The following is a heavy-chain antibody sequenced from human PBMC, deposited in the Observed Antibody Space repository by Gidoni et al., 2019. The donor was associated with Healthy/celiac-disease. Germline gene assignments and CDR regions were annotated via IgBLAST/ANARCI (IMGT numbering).Heavy chain of an antibody. CDR2: IYYSGST. V-gene: IGHV4-39*02. J-gene: IGHJ4*02. D-gene: IGHD2-2*01. CDR1: GGSISSSSYY. CDR3: AREAVVPAAMIDY. Sequence: QLQLQESGPGLLKPSETLSLPCTVAGGSISSSSYYGGWVRQPPGKGLEWIGSIYYSGSTYYNPSLKSRVTISVDTSKNQFSLKLSSVTAADTAVYYCAREAVVPAAMIDYWGQGTLVTVSS.